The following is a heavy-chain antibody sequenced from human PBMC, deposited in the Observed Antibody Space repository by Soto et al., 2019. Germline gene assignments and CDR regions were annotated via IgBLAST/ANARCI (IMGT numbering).Heavy chain of an antibody. J-gene: IGHJ4*02. CDR3: ARDYRVLTMVRGVLWAY. D-gene: IGHD3-10*01. CDR2: INVGNGNI. V-gene: IGHV1-3*01. CDR1: GYTFANYA. Sequence: ASVKVSCKASGYTFANYAMHWVRQAPGQRLEWMGWINVGNGNIKYSQKFKGRVTITRDTSATTAYMELSSLRSEDTAVYYCARDYRVLTMVRGVLWAYWGQGTLVTVSS.